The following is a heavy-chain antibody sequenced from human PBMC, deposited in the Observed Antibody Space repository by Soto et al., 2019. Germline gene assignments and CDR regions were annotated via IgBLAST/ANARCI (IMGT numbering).Heavy chain of an antibody. J-gene: IGHJ6*02. CDR3: ARTQGYCTTTSCSYGMDV. V-gene: IGHV4-4*07. D-gene: IGHD2-2*01. CDR2: IYTSGST. CDR1: GASVSTYY. Sequence: SETLSLTCTVSGASVSTYYWNWIRQPAGKGLEWIGRIYTSGSTNYNASLKSRVTMSVDTSKNQFSLKLSSVTAADSAVYYCARTQGYCTTTSCSYGMDVWGQGTTVTVSS.